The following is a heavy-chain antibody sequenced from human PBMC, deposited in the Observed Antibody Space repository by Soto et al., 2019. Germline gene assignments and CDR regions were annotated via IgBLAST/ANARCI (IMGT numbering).Heavy chain of an antibody. D-gene: IGHD3-16*01. CDR3: ARRYYDYAPASWFAP. Sequence: EVQLVQSGAEVKKPGESLKISCTGSGYSFTSYCIGWVSQMPGKGLEWLGIIYPGDSDTRYSPPFQGQATISADKSISTAYLQWSSLKASDTAMAYCARRYYDYAPASWFAPWGQGTLVTVSS. CDR2: IYPGDSDT. J-gene: IGHJ5*02. V-gene: IGHV5-51*03. CDR1: GYSFTSYC.